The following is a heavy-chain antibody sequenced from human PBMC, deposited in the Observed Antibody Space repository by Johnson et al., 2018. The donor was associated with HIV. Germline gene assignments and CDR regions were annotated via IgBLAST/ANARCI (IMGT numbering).Heavy chain of an antibody. J-gene: IGHJ3*02. CDR3: TSLRDDAFDI. CDR1: GFTFDDYA. V-gene: IGHV3-15*07. CDR2: IKSKSDGGTT. Sequence: EVQLVESGGGLVQPGRSLRLSCAASGFTFDDYAMHWVRQAPGKGLEWVSRIKSKSDGGTTDYAAPVKGRFTISRDDSKNTLYMQMNSLKNEDTAVYYCTSLRDDAFDIWGQGTMVTLSS.